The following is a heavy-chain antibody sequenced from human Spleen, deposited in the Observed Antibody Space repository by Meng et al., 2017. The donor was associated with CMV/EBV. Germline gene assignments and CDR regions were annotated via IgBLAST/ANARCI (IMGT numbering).Heavy chain of an antibody. CDR1: GFTFSSYE. V-gene: IGHV3-48*03. Sequence: GGSLRLSCAASGFTFSSYEMNWVRQAPGKGLEWVSYISSSGSTIYYADSVKGRFTISRDNAKNSLYLQMNSLRSEDTAVYYCARDGAKGVYYYYGMDVWGQGTTVTVSS. D-gene: IGHD4/OR15-4a*01. J-gene: IGHJ6*02. CDR2: ISSSGSTI. CDR3: ARDGAKGVYYYYGMDV.